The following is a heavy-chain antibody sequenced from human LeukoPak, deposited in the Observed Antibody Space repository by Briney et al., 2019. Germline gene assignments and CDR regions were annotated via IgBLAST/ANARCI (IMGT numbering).Heavy chain of an antibody. CDR1: GASISSSY. J-gene: IGHJ3*02. V-gene: IGHV4-59*01. D-gene: IGHD3-22*01. Sequence: PSGTLSLTCTVSGASISSSYWSWIRQPPGKRLEWIGFIYYNGNTNSNPSLKSRVTISVDTSKNQFSLKLSSVTAADTAVYYCVRGNYDNRGYSNFFDIWGQGAMVTVSS. CDR2: IYYNGNT. CDR3: VRGNYDNRGYSNFFDI.